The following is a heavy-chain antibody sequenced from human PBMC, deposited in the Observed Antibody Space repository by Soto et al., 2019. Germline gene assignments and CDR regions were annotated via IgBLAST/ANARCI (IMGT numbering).Heavy chain of an antibody. Sequence: LRLSCAASGFTLTRYSMNWVRQAPGKGLEWVSSISSTTNYIYYGDSMKGRFTISRDNAKNSLYLEMNGLRAEDTAVYYCARESEDLTSNFDYWGQGTLVTVS. CDR1: GFTLTRYS. V-gene: IGHV3-21*06. CDR2: ISSTTNYI. CDR3: ARESEDLTSNFDY. J-gene: IGHJ4*02.